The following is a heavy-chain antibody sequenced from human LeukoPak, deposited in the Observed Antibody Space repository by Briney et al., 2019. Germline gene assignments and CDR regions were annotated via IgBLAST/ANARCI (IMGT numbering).Heavy chain of an antibody. CDR2: IWYDGSNK. J-gene: IGHJ5*02. D-gene: IGHD2-2*01. CDR3: ARGRSRYCSSTSCAKMGVSWFDP. Sequence: GGSLRLSCAASGFTFSSYGMHWVRQAPGKGLEWVAVIWYDGSNKYYADSVKGRFTISRDNSKNTLYLQMNSLRAEDTAVYYCARGRSRYCSSTSCAKMGVSWFDPWGQGTLVTVSS. CDR1: GFTFSSYG. V-gene: IGHV3-33*01.